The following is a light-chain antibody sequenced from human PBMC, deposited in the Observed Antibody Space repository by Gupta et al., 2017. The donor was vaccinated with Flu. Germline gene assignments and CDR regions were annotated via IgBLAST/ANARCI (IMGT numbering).Light chain of an antibody. CDR2: GAS. Sequence: EIVMTQSPDTLSVSPGERATLSCRASQSISSNLAWYQHKPGLAPRLLIFGASTRATGIADRFSASGSGTEFTLTISSLESEDFAVYYCQQDDDWPPITFGQGTRLEIK. V-gene: IGKV3-15*01. CDR1: QSISSN. J-gene: IGKJ5*01. CDR3: QQDDDWPPIT.